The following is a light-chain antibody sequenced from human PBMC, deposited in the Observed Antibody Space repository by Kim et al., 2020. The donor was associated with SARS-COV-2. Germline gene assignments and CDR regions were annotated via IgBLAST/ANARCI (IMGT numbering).Light chain of an antibody. CDR3: QQDNNWPLT. CDR1: QSVSSN. V-gene: IGKV3-15*01. CDR2: GAS. J-gene: IGKJ4*01. Sequence: VAPGERATLSCRASQSVSSNLAWYQQKPGQAPRLLIYGASTRATGIPARFSGSGSGTEFTLTISSLQSEDFAVYYCQQDNNWPLTFGGGTKVDIK.